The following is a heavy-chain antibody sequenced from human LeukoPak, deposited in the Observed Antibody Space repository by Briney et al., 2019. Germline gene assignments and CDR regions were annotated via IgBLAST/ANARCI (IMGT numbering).Heavy chain of an antibody. Sequence: GGSLRLSCAASGFTFSSYSMNWVRQAPGKGLEWVSYISSSGSTIYYADSVKGRFTISRDNAKNSLYLQMNSLRAEDTAVYYCARDGNTRRARNFDYWGQGTLVTVSS. V-gene: IGHV3-48*04. CDR2: ISSSGSTI. D-gene: IGHD1/OR15-1a*01. CDR3: ARDGNTRRARNFDY. J-gene: IGHJ4*02. CDR1: GFTFSSYS.